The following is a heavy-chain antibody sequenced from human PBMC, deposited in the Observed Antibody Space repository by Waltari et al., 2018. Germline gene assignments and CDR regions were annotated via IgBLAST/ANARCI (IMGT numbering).Heavy chain of an antibody. V-gene: IGHV1-3*01. CDR2: INAGNGNT. CDR1: GYTFTSYA. J-gene: IGHJ3*02. CDR3: ARGVLLWFGELLGAFDI. Sequence: QVQLVQSGAEVKKPGASVKVSCKASGYTFTSYAMHWVRQAPGQRLEWMGWINAGNGNTKYSQKFQGRVTITRDTSASTAYMELSSLRSEDTAVYYCARGVLLWFGELLGAFDIWGQGTMVTVSS. D-gene: IGHD3-10*01.